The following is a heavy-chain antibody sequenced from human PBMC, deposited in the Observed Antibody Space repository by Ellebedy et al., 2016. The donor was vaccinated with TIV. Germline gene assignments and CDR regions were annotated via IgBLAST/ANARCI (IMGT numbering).Heavy chain of an antibody. J-gene: IGHJ6*02. D-gene: IGHD6-13*01. CDR2: IIPIFGTA. V-gene: IGHV1-69*13. CDR1: GYTFTGYY. CDR3: ARVLGSRPYYYGMDV. Sequence: AASVKVSCKASGYTFTGYYMHWVRQAPGQGLEWMGGIIPIFGTANYAQKFQGRVTITADESTSTAYMELSSLRSEDTAVYYCARVLGSRPYYYGMDVWGQGTTVTVSS.